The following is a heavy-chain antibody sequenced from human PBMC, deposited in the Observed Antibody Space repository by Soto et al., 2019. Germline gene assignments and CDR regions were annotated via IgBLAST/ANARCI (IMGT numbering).Heavy chain of an antibody. CDR1: GFTFSSYA. V-gene: IGHV3-23*01. Sequence: GGSLRLSCAASGFTFSSYAMSWVRQAPGKGLEWVSAISGSGGSTYYADSVKGRFTISRDNSKNTLYLQMNSLRAEDTAVYYCAKVGVGQLPMGYDFDYWGQGTLVTVSS. J-gene: IGHJ4*02. D-gene: IGHD2-8*01. CDR2: ISGSGGST. CDR3: AKVGVGQLPMGYDFDY.